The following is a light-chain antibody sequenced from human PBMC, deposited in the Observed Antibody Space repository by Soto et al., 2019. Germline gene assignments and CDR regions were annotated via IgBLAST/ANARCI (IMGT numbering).Light chain of an antibody. V-gene: IGLV1-47*01. Sequence: QSVLTQPPSASGTPGQRVTISCSGSSSNIGSNFVYWYQQLPGAAPKLLIFKNNKRPSGVPDRFSGSKSGTSASLAISGLQSGDEADYYCATWDDSLNDYVFATGTKLTVL. J-gene: IGLJ1*01. CDR1: SSNIGSNF. CDR3: ATWDDSLNDYV. CDR2: KNN.